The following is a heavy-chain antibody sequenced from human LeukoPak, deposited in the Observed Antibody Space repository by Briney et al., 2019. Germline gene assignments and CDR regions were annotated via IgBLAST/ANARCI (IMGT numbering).Heavy chain of an antibody. V-gene: IGHV4-30-2*01. CDR3: ARDLRGSSDY. D-gene: IGHD3-10*01. J-gene: IGHJ4*02. CDR1: GGSISSGGYS. CDR2: IYHSGST. Sequence: SQTLSLTCAVSGGSISSGGYSWSWIRQPPGKGLEWIVYIYHSGSTYYNPSLKSRVTISVDRSKNQFSLKLSSVTAADTAVYYCARDLRGSSDYWGQATLVTVSS.